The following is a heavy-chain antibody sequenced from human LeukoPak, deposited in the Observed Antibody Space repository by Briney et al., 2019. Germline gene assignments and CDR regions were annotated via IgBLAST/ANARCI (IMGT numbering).Heavy chain of an antibody. CDR2: IDPHSGDT. CDR1: GYTFSDYY. J-gene: IGHJ5*02. V-gene: IGHV1-2*04. Sequence: GASVKVSCKASGYTFSDYYIHWVRQAPGQGLGWMGWIDPHSGDTNYAQRFQGWVTMTRDTSISTAYMGLSRLKSDDTAVYYCARERFLPSVLQYHNWFDPWGQGTLVTVSS. D-gene: IGHD4-11*01. CDR3: ARERFLPSVLQYHNWFDP.